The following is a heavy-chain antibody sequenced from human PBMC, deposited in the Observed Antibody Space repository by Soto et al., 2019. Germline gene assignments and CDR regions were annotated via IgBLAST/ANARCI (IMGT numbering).Heavy chain of an antibody. CDR2: IIPIFGTA. Sequence: SVKVSCQASGGTFSSYAISWVRKAPGQRLEWKGGIIPIFGTANYAKKVQGRVTNNADETTSHTYQELRNLRSEDTALYYYGGTLGPNAYSFDIWGQGTMVTVSS. J-gene: IGHJ3*02. CDR1: GGTFSSYA. CDR3: GGTLGPNAYSFDI. V-gene: IGHV1-69*13. D-gene: IGHD3-16*01.